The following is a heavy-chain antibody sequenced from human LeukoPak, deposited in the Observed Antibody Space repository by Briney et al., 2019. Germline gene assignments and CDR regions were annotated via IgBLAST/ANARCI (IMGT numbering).Heavy chain of an antibody. J-gene: IGHJ6*02. D-gene: IGHD3-10*01. CDR1: GFTLSSYW. V-gene: IGHV3-74*01. Sequence: GGSLRLSCAAPGFTLSSYWMHWVRQAPGKGLVWVSHIKSDGSSTSYADSVRGRFTTSRDNAKNTLYLQMTSLRAEDTAVYYCARTYYYGSNYYGMDVWGQGTTVTVSS. CDR3: ARTYYYGSNYYGMDV. CDR2: IKSDGSST.